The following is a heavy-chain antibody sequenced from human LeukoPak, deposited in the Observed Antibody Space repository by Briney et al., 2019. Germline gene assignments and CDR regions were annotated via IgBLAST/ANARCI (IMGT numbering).Heavy chain of an antibody. Sequence: ASVKVSCKASGYTFTGYYMHWVRQAPGQGLEWMGRISPNSGGTIYAQEFQGRITMTRDTSISTAYMELNRLRSDDTAVYYCARKEGDHYGSGSYYGYWGQGTLVTVSS. V-gene: IGHV1-2*06. CDR2: ISPNSGGT. D-gene: IGHD3-10*01. J-gene: IGHJ4*02. CDR3: ARKEGDHYGSGSYYGY. CDR1: GYTFTGYY.